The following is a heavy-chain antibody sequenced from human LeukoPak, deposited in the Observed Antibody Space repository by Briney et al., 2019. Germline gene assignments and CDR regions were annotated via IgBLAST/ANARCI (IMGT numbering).Heavy chain of an antibody. CDR2: INHSGST. Sequence: NPSETLSLTCAVYGGSFSGYYWSWIRQPPGKGLEWIGEINHSGSTNYNPSLKSRVTISVDTSKNQFSLKLSSVTAADTAVYYCARVPHYYDSSGYRRRNAFDIWGQGTMVTVSS. CDR1: GGSFSGYY. V-gene: IGHV4-34*01. J-gene: IGHJ3*02. CDR3: ARVPHYYDSSGYRRRNAFDI. D-gene: IGHD3-22*01.